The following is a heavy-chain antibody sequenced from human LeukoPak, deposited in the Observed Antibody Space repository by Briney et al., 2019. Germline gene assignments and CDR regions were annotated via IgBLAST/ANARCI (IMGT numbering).Heavy chain of an antibody. Sequence: PGGSLRLSCAASRFTFSSYSMHWVRQAPGKGLEWVAYIQYDGSNEQYADSVKGRFSISRDSSKNISYLQMNSLRAEDTAVYYCAKDRCSNGVGCYYYYMDVWGKGTTVTISS. CDR1: RFTFSSYS. CDR2: IQYDGSNE. V-gene: IGHV3-30*02. CDR3: AKDRCSNGVGCYYYYMDV. D-gene: IGHD2-8*01. J-gene: IGHJ6*03.